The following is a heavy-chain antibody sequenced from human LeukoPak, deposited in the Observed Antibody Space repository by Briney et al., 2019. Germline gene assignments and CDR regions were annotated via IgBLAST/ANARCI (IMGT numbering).Heavy chain of an antibody. CDR2: IKQDGSEK. Sequence: GGSLRLSCAASGFTFSSYWMSWVRQAPGKGLEWVANIKQDGSEKYYVDSVKGRFTISRDNAKNSLYLQMNSLRAEDTAVYYCARGGYGSGRRFDPWGQGTLVTVSS. CDR3: ARGGYGSGRRFDP. J-gene: IGHJ5*02. D-gene: IGHD3-10*01. V-gene: IGHV3-7*01. CDR1: GFTFSSYW.